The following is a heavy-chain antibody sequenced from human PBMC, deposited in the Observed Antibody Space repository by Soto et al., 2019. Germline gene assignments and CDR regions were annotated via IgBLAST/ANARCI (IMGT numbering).Heavy chain of an antibody. V-gene: IGHV1-18*04. Sequence: GASVQVSCKASGYTFTSYGISWVRQAPGQGLEWMGWISAYNGNTNYAQKLQGRVTMTTDTSTSTAYMELRSLRSDDTAVYYCVRNMGYYDFWSGLFDYWGQGTLVTGSS. CDR1: GYTFTSYG. D-gene: IGHD3-3*01. CDR2: ISAYNGNT. CDR3: VRNMGYYDFWSGLFDY. J-gene: IGHJ4*02.